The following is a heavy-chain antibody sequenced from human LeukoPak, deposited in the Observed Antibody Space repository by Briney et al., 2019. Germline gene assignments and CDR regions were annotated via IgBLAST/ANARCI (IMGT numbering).Heavy chain of an antibody. Sequence: SETLSLTCAVYGGSFSRYYWSWIRQPPGKGLEWIGEINHSGSTSYNPSLKSRVTISVDTSKNQFSLQLSSVHATDTAVYYCARVGAWIQLGYFDYWGQGTLVTVSS. CDR3: ARVGAWIQLGYFDY. CDR2: INHSGST. V-gene: IGHV4-34*01. CDR1: GGSFSRYY. J-gene: IGHJ4*02. D-gene: IGHD5-18*01.